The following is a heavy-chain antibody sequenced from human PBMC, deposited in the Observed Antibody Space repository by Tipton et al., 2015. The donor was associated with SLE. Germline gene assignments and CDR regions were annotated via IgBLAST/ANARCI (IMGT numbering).Heavy chain of an antibody. D-gene: IGHD6-6*01. V-gene: IGHV4-59*01. J-gene: IGHJ4*02. CDR1: GGSISSYY. CDR2: IYYSGST. Sequence: LRLSCTVSGGSISSYYWSWIRQPPGKGLEWIGYIYYSGSTNYNPSLKSRVTISVDTSKNQFSLKLSSVTAADTAVYYCARGPSGGSSSGHYFDYWGQGTLVTVSS. CDR3: ARGPSGGSSSGHYFDY.